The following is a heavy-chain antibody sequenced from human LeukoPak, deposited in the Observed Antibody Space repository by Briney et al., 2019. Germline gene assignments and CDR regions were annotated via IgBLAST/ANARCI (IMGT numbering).Heavy chain of an antibody. V-gene: IGHV4-59*01. CDR1: GGSISSYY. D-gene: IGHD2-15*01. J-gene: IGHJ3*02. CDR2: IYYSGST. Sequence: SETLSLTCTVSGGSISSYYWSWIQQPPGKGLEWIGYIYYSGSTNYNPSLKSRVTISVDTSKNQFSLKLSSVTAADTAVYYCARDSWVVVAATPIGAFDIWGQGTMVTVSS. CDR3: ARDSWVVVAATPIGAFDI.